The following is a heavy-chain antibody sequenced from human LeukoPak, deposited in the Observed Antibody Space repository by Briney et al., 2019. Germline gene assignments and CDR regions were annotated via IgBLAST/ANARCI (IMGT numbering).Heavy chain of an antibody. J-gene: IGHJ4*02. CDR1: GFTFSNYA. Sequence: SGGSLRLSCVGAGFTFSNYAMTWVRQAPGKGLGWVSGISGSGDRTYHADSVKGRFTISRDNSKNTLYLQMNSLTDDDSAVYYCAKDRIPVAGRQDIWDYWGQGTLVTVSS. V-gene: IGHV3-23*01. D-gene: IGHD6-19*01. CDR3: AKDRIPVAGRQDIWDY. CDR2: ISGSGDRT.